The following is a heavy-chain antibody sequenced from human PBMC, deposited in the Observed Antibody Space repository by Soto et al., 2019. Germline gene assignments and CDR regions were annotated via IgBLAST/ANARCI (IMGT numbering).Heavy chain of an antibody. Sequence: SVKVSCKASGGTFNNYAISWVRQAPGQGLEWMGGIFPIFGTTNYAQKFQGRATITADESTSTAYMELSSLRSEDTAVYYCARGRIAPRPDFSGDLQTYCLYGLDVWGQVTTVTV. CDR1: GGTFNNYA. V-gene: IGHV1-69*13. J-gene: IGHJ6*02. D-gene: IGHD6-6*01. CDR2: IFPIFGTT. CDR3: ARGRIAPRPDFSGDLQTYCLYGLDV.